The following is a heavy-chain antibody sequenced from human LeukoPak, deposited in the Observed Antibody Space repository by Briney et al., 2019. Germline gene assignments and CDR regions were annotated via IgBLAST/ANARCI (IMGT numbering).Heavy chain of an antibody. D-gene: IGHD3-22*01. J-gene: IGHJ4*02. Sequence: GASVKVSCKASGYTFTAYYMHWVRQAPGQGLEWMGWINPNSGGTNYAQKFQGRVTMTRDTSISTAYMELSRLRSDDTAVYYCARKWIFSSGYYYFDYWGQGTLVTVSS. CDR1: GYTFTAYY. V-gene: IGHV1-2*02. CDR3: ARKWIFSSGYYYFDY. CDR2: INPNSGGT.